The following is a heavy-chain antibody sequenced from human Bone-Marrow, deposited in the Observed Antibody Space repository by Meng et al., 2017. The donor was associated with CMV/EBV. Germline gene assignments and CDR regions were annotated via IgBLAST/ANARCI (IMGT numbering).Heavy chain of an antibody. J-gene: IGHJ3*02. Sequence: GGSLRLSCVASGFTITRNWMSWVRQAPGKGLEWVANINEDGSEEKYVDSVKGRFTISRDNAKNSLYLQMNSLRAEDTAVYYCARGGGYCSSTSCYDAFDIWGQGTMVTVSS. CDR3: ARGGGYCSSTSCYDAFDI. V-gene: IGHV3-7*03. CDR2: INEDGSEE. CDR1: GFTITRNW. D-gene: IGHD2-2*01.